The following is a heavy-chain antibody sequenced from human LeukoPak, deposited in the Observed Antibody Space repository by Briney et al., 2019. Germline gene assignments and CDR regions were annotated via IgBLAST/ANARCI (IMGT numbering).Heavy chain of an antibody. CDR2: IYYSGST. Sequence: KPSETLSLTCTVSGGSITSYHWSWIRQPPGKGLGWIGHIYYSGSTNYNPSLKSRVTISVDTSTNQFSLKLSSVTAADTAVYYCARSSYGDYVRFDYWGQGTLVTVSS. CDR3: ARSSYGDYVRFDY. D-gene: IGHD4-17*01. V-gene: IGHV4-59*01. CDR1: GGSITSYH. J-gene: IGHJ4*02.